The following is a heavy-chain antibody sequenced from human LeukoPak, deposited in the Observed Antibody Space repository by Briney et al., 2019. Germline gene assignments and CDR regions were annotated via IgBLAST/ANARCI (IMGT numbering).Heavy chain of an antibody. CDR2: INHSGST. CDR1: GGSFSGYC. CDR3: ARKMATTRGYFDY. D-gene: IGHD5-24*01. Sequence: PSETLSLTCAVYGGSFSGYCWSWIRQPPGKGLEWIGEINHSGSTNYNPSLKSRVTISVDTSKNQFSLKLSSVTAADTAVYYCARKMATTRGYFDYWGQGTLVTVSS. J-gene: IGHJ4*02. V-gene: IGHV4-34*01.